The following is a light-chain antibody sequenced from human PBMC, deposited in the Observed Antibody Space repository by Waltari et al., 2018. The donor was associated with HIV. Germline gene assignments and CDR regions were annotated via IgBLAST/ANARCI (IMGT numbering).Light chain of an antibody. Sequence: EILMTQSPGTLSVSPGARATLSCRASQSISSSLAWYQQKPGQAPRLLIYAASIRATGVPARFSGSGSGTEFNLTINRPESEDSAVYYCQQYKTWPLFGPGTKVLIK. CDR1: QSISSS. V-gene: IGKV3-15*01. CDR2: AAS. CDR3: QQYKTWPL. J-gene: IGKJ3*01.